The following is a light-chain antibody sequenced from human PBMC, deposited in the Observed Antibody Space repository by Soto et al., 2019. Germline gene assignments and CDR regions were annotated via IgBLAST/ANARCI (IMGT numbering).Light chain of an antibody. CDR3: QQYETFSGT. V-gene: IGKV1-5*01. J-gene: IGKJ1*01. CDR1: QSVSGW. Sequence: DIQMTQSPSTLSASVGDTVTVTYRDSQSVSGWLAWYQQKPGEAPKILIYDASALQRGVPSRFSGSGSGTKFTLTIASLQPDDVATYYCQQYETFSGTFGPGTKVDIK. CDR2: DAS.